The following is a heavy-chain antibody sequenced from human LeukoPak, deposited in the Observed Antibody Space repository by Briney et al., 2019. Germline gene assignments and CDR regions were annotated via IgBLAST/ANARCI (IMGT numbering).Heavy chain of an antibody. CDR3: ARGARLRGHVFGY. J-gene: IGHJ4*02. CDR2: INHSGST. V-gene: IGHV4-34*01. Sequence: SETLSLTCAVYGGSFSGYYWSWIRQPPGKGLEWIGEINHSGSTSYNPSLKSRVTISVDTSKNQFSLKLSSVTAADTAVYYCARGARLRGHVFGYWGQGTLVTVSS. CDR1: GGSFSGYY. D-gene: IGHD4-17*01.